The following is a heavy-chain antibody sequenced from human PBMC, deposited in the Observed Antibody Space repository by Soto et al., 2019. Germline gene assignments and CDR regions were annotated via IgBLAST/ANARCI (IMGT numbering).Heavy chain of an antibody. D-gene: IGHD5-18*01. Sequence: GASVKVSCKASGVTFSSYAISWVRQAPGQGLEWMGGIIPIFGTANYAQKFQGRVTITADKSTSTAYMELSSLRSEDTAVYYCARQREYSYGYTLDYFDYWGQGTLVTVSS. CDR3: ARQREYSYGYTLDYFDY. CDR1: GVTFSSYA. CDR2: IIPIFGTA. J-gene: IGHJ4*02. V-gene: IGHV1-69*06.